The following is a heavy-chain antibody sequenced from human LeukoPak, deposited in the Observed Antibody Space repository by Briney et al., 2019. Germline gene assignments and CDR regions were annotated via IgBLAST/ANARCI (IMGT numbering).Heavy chain of an antibody. CDR3: ARESGYCSSTSCYHEYYFDY. D-gene: IGHD2-2*01. CDR2: IYHSGRT. J-gene: IGHJ4*02. CDR1: GDSISSYY. V-gene: IGHV4-59*01. Sequence: SETLSLTCAVSGDSISSYYWSWVRQSAAKGLEWIGYIYHSGRTNYNPSLKSRVTISVDTSKNQFSLKLSSVTAADTAVYYCARESGYCSSTSCYHEYYFDYWGQGTLVTVSS.